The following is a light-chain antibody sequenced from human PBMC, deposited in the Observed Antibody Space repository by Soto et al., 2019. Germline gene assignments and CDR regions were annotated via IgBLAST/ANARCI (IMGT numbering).Light chain of an antibody. V-gene: IGKV3-20*01. CDR2: GAS. Sequence: EIVLTQSPGTLSLSPGGGATLSCRVSQSVSSNYLAWYHHKPGQAPRLLIYGASNRATGVPDRFSGSGSGTDFTLTICRLEAEDFAIYYCQQYGGSPVTFGGGTKVEIK. CDR3: QQYGGSPVT. J-gene: IGKJ4*01. CDR1: QSVSSNY.